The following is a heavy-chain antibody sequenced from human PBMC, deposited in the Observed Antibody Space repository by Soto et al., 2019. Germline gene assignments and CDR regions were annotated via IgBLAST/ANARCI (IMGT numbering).Heavy chain of an antibody. CDR1: GGSISSSNW. D-gene: IGHD6-13*01. Sequence: SETLSLTCAVSGGSISSSNWWSWVRQPPGKGLEWIGEIYHSGSTNYNPSLKSRVTISVDTSKNQFSLKLSSVTAADTAVYYCARQSGLPGIAAATAQTFDYWGQGTLVTVSS. CDR3: ARQSGLPGIAAATAQTFDY. V-gene: IGHV4-4*02. CDR2: IYHSGST. J-gene: IGHJ4*02.